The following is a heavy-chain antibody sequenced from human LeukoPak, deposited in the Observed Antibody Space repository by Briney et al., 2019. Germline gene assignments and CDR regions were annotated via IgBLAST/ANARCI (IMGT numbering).Heavy chain of an antibody. CDR1: GFTFDDYA. Sequence: GRSLRLSCAASGFTFDDYAMHWFRQAPGKGLEWVSGISWNSGSIGYADSVKGRFTISRDNPKSSLYLQMNSLRAEDTALYYCAKELLWFGEGANGMDVWGQGTTVTVSS. CDR2: ISWNSGSI. J-gene: IGHJ6*02. CDR3: AKELLWFGEGANGMDV. V-gene: IGHV3-9*01. D-gene: IGHD3-10*01.